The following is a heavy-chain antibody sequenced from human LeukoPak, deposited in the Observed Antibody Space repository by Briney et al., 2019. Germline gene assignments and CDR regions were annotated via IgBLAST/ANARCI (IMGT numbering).Heavy chain of an antibody. D-gene: IGHD3-3*01. V-gene: IGHV1-58*02. CDR2: IVVGSGNT. CDR3: AADEPFGVVPFVLDY. Sequence: SVKVSCKASGFTFTSSAMQWVRQARGQRLEWIGWIVVGSGNTNYAQKFQERVTITRDMSTSTAYMELSSLRSEDTAVYYCAADEPFGVVPFVLDYWGQGTLVTVSS. CDR1: GFTFTSSA. J-gene: IGHJ4*02.